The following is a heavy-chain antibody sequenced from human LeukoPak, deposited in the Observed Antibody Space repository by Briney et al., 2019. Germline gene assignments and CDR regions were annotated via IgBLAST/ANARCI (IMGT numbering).Heavy chain of an antibody. CDR2: ISHDGRNT. CDR1: GFSFNSFP. J-gene: IGHJ4*02. V-gene: IGHV3-30*04. Sequence: GGSLRLSCAASGFSFNSFPMHWVRQPPGEGLGWVALISHDGRNTYYADSVKGRFTISRDNSENTLYLQMNGLRTEDTAVYSCAKEIWPTVTIPGRTYFDYWGQGTLVTVSS. D-gene: IGHD4-17*01. CDR3: AKEIWPTVTIPGRTYFDY.